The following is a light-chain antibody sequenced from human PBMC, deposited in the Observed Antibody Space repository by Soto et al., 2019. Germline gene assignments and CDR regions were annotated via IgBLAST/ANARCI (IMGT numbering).Light chain of an antibody. CDR1: NIGRKN. CDR2: RDS. V-gene: IGLV3-9*01. Sequence: SYELTQPLSVSVALGQTASITCGGNNIGRKNVHWYQQKPGQAPVLVIYRDSNRPSGIPARFSGSNSGNTATLTISRAQAGDEADYYCQVWDSSTVVFGGGTMLTVL. CDR3: QVWDSSTVV. J-gene: IGLJ2*01.